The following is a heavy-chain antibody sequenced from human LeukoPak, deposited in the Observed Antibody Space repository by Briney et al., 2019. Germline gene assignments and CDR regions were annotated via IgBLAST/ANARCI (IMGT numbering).Heavy chain of an antibody. Sequence: SETLSLTCTVSSDSISSSSYYWGRIRQPPGTGLEWIGTIYYSGSTYYNPSLKSRVTISVDTSKNQFSLKLSSVSAADTAVYYCARVPTVTFFDYWGQGTLVTVSS. J-gene: IGHJ4*02. CDR1: SDSISSSSYY. CDR2: IYYSGST. D-gene: IGHD4-17*01. CDR3: ARVPTVTFFDY. V-gene: IGHV4-39*07.